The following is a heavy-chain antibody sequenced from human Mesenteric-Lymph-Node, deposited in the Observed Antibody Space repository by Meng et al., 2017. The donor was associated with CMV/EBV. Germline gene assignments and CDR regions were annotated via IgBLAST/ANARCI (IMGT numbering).Heavy chain of an antibody. CDR3: AKDSGPGCSRDSCYTWHFDY. CDR1: GFTFSSYG. J-gene: IGHJ4*02. Sequence: GESLKISCAASGFTFSSYGMHWVRQAPGKGLEWVTVIWYDGTNTDYADSVKGRFTISRDNSKNTLYLQMNSLRAEDTAVYYCAKDSGPGCSRDSCYTWHFDYWGQGTLVTVSS. V-gene: IGHV3-33*06. CDR2: IWYDGTNT. D-gene: IGHD2-2*02.